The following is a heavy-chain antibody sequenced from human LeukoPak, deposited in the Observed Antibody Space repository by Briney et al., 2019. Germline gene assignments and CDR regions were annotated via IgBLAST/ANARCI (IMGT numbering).Heavy chain of an antibody. J-gene: IGHJ3*02. CDR2: IYPGDSDT. CDR3: ARPRRYSYDAFDI. D-gene: IGHD5-18*01. CDR1: GYSFTSYW. V-gene: IGHV5-51*01. Sequence: GESLKISCKASGYSFTSYWIGWVRQMPGKGLEWMGIIYPGDSDTRYSPSFQGQVTISADKSISTAYLQWSSLKASDTAMYYCARPRRYSYDAFDIWGQGTMVTVSS.